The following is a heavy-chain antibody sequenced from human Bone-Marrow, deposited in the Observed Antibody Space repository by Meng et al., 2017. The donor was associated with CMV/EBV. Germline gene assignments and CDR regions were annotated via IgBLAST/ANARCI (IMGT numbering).Heavy chain of an antibody. CDR3: ARARSPY. V-gene: IGHV3-21*01. Sequence: GGSLRLSCAASGLDFNTSSMNWVRQAPGKGLEWVSSIDSSGNYIYSADSVKGRFTISRDNAKNSLYLQMNSLRAEDTAVYCCARARSPYWGQGTLVTVSS. CDR1: GLDFNTSS. J-gene: IGHJ4*02. CDR2: IDSSGNYI.